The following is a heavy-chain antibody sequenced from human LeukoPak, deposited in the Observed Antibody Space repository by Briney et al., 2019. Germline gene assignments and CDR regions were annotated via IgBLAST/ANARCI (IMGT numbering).Heavy chain of an antibody. V-gene: IGHV3-33*01. CDR3: ARDTCQGGYYPMDV. J-gene: IGHJ6*02. CDR2: IWYDGSNK. Sequence: GGSLRLSCAASGFTFSSYGMHWVRQAPGKGLEWVAVIWYDGSNKYYADSVKGRFTISRDNSKNTLYLQMNSLRAEDTAVYYCARDTCQGGYYPMDVWGQGTTVTVSS. D-gene: IGHD3-3*01. CDR1: GFTFSSYG.